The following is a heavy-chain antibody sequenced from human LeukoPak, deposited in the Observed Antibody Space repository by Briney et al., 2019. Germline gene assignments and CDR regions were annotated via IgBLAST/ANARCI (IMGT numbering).Heavy chain of an antibody. CDR3: ARDGGYSGYGGQYYYYMDV. V-gene: IGHV4-59*11. Sequence: SETLSLTCTVSGGSISSHYRSWIRQPPGKGLEWIGYIYYSGSTNYNPSLKSRVTISVDTSKYQFSLKLSSVTAADTAVYYCARDGGYSGYGGQYYYYMDVWGKGTTVTVSS. D-gene: IGHD5-12*01. CDR1: GGSISSHY. CDR2: IYYSGST. J-gene: IGHJ6*03.